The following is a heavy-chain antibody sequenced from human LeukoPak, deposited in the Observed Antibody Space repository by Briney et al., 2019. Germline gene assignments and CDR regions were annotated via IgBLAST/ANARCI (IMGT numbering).Heavy chain of an antibody. V-gene: IGHV1-69*06. J-gene: IGHJ4*02. CDR3: ARGGARGYSYGAPFDY. CDR1: GGTFSSYA. D-gene: IGHD5-18*01. CDR2: IIPIFGTA. Sequence: ASVKVSCKASGGTFSSYAISWVRQAPGQGLEWMGGIIPIFGTANYAQKFQGRVTITADKSTSTAYMELSSLRSEDTAVYYCARGGARGYSYGAPFDYWGQGTLVTVSS.